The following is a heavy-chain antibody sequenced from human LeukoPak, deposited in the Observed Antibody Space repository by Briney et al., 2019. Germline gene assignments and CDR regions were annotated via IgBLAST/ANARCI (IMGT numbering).Heavy chain of an antibody. J-gene: IGHJ4*02. CDR1: GFTFSSYA. CDR2: ISYDGSNK. D-gene: IGHD3-22*01. V-gene: IGHV3-30-3*01. Sequence: PGGSLRLSCAASGFTFSSYAMHWVRQAPGKGLEWVAVISYDGSNKYYADSVKGRFTISRDNSKNTLYLQMNSLRAEDTAAYYCARDHFGVYYDSSGYYYFDYWGQGTLVTVSS. CDR3: ARDHFGVYYDSSGYYYFDY.